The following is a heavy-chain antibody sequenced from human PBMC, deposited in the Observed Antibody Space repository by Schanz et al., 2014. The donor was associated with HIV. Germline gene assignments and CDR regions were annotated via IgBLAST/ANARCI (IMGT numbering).Heavy chain of an antibody. J-gene: IGHJ4*02. CDR3: AKDPHWNYYDSSGYPYYFDY. CDR1: GFTFSSYG. CDR2: ITSASNI. D-gene: IGHD3-22*01. V-gene: IGHV3-21*01. Sequence: VQLVESGGGVVQPGRSLRLSCAASGFTFSSYGMHWVRQAPGKGLEWVASITSASNIYYVDSVKGRFTISRDNAQNSVFLQMNSLRGEDTAVYYCAKDPHWNYYDSSGYPYYFDYWGQGTLVTVSS.